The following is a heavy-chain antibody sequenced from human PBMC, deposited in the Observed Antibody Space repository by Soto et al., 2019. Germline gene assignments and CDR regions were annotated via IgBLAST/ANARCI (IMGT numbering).Heavy chain of an antibody. CDR2: VYYTGST. CDR3: TRRVRSTGLLDY. V-gene: IGHV4-39*01. J-gene: IGHJ4*02. CDR1: GNSISGTSSF. Sequence: QLQLRESGPGLVKPSETLSLTCTVSGNSISGTSSFWAWIRQPPGKNLEWIGSVYYTGSTYYNSSPTSRVSISIDTSKNQFPLSLNSATAADPAVYYCTRRVRSTGLLDYWGQGALVTVSS. D-gene: IGHD4-4*01.